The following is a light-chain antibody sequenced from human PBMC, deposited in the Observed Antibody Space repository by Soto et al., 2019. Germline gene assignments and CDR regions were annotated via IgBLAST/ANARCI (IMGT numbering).Light chain of an antibody. CDR2: EVS. CDR3: TSYAGSNNVVV. V-gene: IGLV2-8*01. Sequence: QSALTQPPSASGSPGQSVTISCTGTSSDVGDYNYVSWYQHHPGKAPKLMIYEVSKRPSGVPDRFSGSKSGNTASLTVSGLQADYEADYYCTSYAGSNNVVVFRRGTKLTVL. J-gene: IGLJ2*01. CDR1: SSDVGDYNY.